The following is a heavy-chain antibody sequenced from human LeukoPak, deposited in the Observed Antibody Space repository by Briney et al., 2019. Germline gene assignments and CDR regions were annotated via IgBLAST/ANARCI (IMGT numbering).Heavy chain of an antibody. D-gene: IGHD2/OR15-2a*01. V-gene: IGHV6-1*01. CDR2: TYYRSKWRN. Sequence: SQTLSLTCAISGDSVSSNSAAWNWIRQSPSRGLEWLGRTYYRSKWRNDYAVSVKSRITISPDTSRNQFSLQLNSVTPEDTSVYYCVRDLSWRFDYWGQGTLVTVSS. J-gene: IGHJ4*02. CDR1: GDSVSSNSAA. CDR3: VRDLSWRFDY.